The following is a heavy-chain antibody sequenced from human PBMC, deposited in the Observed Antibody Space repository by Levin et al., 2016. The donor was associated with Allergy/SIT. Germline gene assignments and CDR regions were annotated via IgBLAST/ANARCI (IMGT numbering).Heavy chain of an antibody. CDR2: ISGNSAGI. V-gene: IGHV3-23*01. J-gene: IGHJ4*02. Sequence: GESLKISCAASGFTFSTYAMSWVRQAPGKGLEWVSTISGNSAGIFYADSVKGRFTISRDNSKNTLYLQMNSLRAEDTAVYYCARHGSGSYRPPFYWGQGTLVTVSS. CDR3: ARHGSGSYRPPFY. D-gene: IGHD3-22*01. CDR1: GFTFSTYA.